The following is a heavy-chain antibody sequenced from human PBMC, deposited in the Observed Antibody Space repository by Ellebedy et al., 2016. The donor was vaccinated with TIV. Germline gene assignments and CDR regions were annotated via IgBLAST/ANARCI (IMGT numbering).Heavy chain of an antibody. J-gene: IGHJ6*03. CDR3: ARERDYMDV. V-gene: IGHV4-61*02. CDR2: IYTSGST. Sequence: SETLSLXCTVSGYSISSGYYWSWIRQPAGKGLEWIGRIYTSGSTNYNPSLKSRVTMSVDTSKNQFSLKLSSVTAADTAVYYCARERDYMDVWGKGTTVTVSS. CDR1: GYSISSGYY.